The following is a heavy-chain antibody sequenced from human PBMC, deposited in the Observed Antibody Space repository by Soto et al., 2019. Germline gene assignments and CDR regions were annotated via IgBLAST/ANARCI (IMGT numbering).Heavy chain of an antibody. V-gene: IGHV3-9*01. Sequence: EVQLVESGGALVQPGRSLRLSCAASGFNFDDYAMHWVRQAPGKGLEWVSHISWNSADIRYADSVKGRFTISRDNAKNSLYLQMNSLIHEDTALYCAKGNRGCRDWGQGTLVTVSS. CDR2: ISWNSADI. CDR1: GFNFDDYA. J-gene: IGHJ4*02. CDR3: AKGNRGCRD. D-gene: IGHD2-15*01.